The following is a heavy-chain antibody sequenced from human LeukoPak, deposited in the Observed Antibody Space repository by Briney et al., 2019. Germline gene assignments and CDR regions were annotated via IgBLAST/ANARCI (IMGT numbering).Heavy chain of an antibody. J-gene: IGHJ4*02. CDR1: GFTVSSTY. CDR3: ATISDLLFYFDF. V-gene: IGHV3-66*01. CDR2: IYTGGNT. Sequence: GGSLRLSCAASGFTVSSTYMSWVRQAPGKGLEWVSLIYTGGNTYYADSVKGRFTLSRDNSKNTVYLQMNSLRVEDTAMYYCATISDLLFYFDFWGQGTLVTVSS.